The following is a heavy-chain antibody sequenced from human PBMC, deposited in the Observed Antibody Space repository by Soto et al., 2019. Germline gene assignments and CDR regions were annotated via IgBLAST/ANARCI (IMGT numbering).Heavy chain of an antibody. CDR2: IAPGGKS. D-gene: IGHD2-15*01. CDR3: ATLVYINAWSGRYYFDF. CDR1: GFSLRNYG. J-gene: IGHJ4*02. Sequence: PGGSLRLSCTASGFSLRNYGLSWVRQAPGRGLEWVSTIAPGGKSDYTESVKGRFTISRDNSLNTLYLQMNTLRAEDTALYYCATLVYINAWSGRYYFDFRGQGTMVTVSS. V-gene: IGHV3-23*01.